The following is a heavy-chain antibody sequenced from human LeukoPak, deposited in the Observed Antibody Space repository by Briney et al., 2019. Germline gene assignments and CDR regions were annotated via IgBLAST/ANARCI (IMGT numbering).Heavy chain of an antibody. Sequence: PSGGSLRLSCAASGFTFSNYAMIWVRQAPARGLEWVSSIIASGAATYYADSVMGRFTISRDNSKNTLYLQMNSLRDEDTAIYYCTKDPHAVATPRVYWGQGILVTVSS. CDR3: TKDPHAVATPRVY. J-gene: IGHJ4*02. CDR1: GFTFSNYA. CDR2: IIASGAAT. D-gene: IGHD2-21*02. V-gene: IGHV3-23*01.